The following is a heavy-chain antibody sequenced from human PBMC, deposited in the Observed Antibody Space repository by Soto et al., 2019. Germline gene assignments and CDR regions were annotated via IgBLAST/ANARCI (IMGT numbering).Heavy chain of an antibody. J-gene: IGHJ4*02. D-gene: IGHD2-15*01. Sequence: QITLKESGPTLVKPPQTLTLTCTFCGFSLSTGGVGVGWIRQPPGKALEWLALIYWDDDKRYSPSLRSRLTITKDTSKNQVVLTMTNMDPVDTATYYCAHLTTGWSFDYWGQGTLVTVSS. CDR1: GFSLSTGGVG. CDR3: AHLTTGWSFDY. CDR2: IYWDDDK. V-gene: IGHV2-5*02.